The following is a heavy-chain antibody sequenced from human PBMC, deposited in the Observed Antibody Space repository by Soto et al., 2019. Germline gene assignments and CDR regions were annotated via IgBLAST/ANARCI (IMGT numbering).Heavy chain of an antibody. CDR1: GFAVSSNF. V-gene: IGHV3-53*02. Sequence: EVQLVETGGGLIQPGGSVRLSCAASGFAVSSNFVNWVRQAPGKGLEWVSVIYSGGNTYYADSVKGRFTISRDNSKNTVYLQKNSLRAEDTGLYFCARGNDNAKIPVDPRGQGTLVTVSP. CDR2: IYSGGNT. CDR3: ARGNDNAKIPVDP. D-gene: IGHD1-1*01. J-gene: IGHJ5*02.